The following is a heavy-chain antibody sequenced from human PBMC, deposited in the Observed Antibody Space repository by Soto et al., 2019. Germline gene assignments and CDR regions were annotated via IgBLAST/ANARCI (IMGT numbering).Heavy chain of an antibody. CDR1: GGSISSSSYY. J-gene: IGHJ6*03. CDR2: IYYSGST. CDR3: ARPYTIAAGDYYMDV. V-gene: IGHV4-39*01. Sequence: SETLSLTCTVSGGSISSSSYYWGWIRQPPGKGLEWIGSIYYSGSTYYNPSLKSRVTISVDTSKNQFSLKLSSVTAADTAVYYCARPYTIAAGDYYMDVWGKGTTVTVSS. D-gene: IGHD6-13*01.